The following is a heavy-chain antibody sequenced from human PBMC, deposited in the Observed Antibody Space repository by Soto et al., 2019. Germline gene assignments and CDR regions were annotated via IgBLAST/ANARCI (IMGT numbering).Heavy chain of an antibody. V-gene: IGHV1-18*01. CDR1: GYAFSSYG. D-gene: IGHD3-22*01. CDR3: ARDRLRGYDSSGFYS. J-gene: IGHJ4*02. Sequence: QVQLVQSGSQLRKPGASVKVSCETSGYAFSSYGLHWVRQAPGQGLELMGWINPYNGNRNYAPKFEDRLTMTSATSTNSFYMELRSLKSVDTAIYFCARDRLRGYDSSGFYSWGQGTLVTVSS. CDR2: INPYNGNR.